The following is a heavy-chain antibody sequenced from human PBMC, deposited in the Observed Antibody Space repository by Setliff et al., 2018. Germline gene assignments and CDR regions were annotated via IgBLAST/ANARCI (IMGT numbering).Heavy chain of an antibody. CDR3: SRLVRFCTRTSCQRLSGGEF. Sequence: GASVKVSCKTSGYIFSDYGIAWVRQAPGQGLEWMGWISAHNGKTYYSPKLHGRVTLTTDTSTSTAYMELRSLGSDDTAVYYCSRLVRFCTRTSCQRLSGGEFWGQGTLVTVS. D-gene: IGHD2-8*01. CDR1: GYIFSDYG. V-gene: IGHV1-18*01. CDR2: ISAHNGKT. J-gene: IGHJ4*02.